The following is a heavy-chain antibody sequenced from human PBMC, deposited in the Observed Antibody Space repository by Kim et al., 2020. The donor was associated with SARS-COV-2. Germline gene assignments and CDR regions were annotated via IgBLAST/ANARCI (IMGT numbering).Heavy chain of an antibody. V-gene: IGHV3-7*03. CDR2: K. D-gene: IGHD1-1*01. J-gene: IGHJ4*02. Sequence: KFYVDSGKGRFTISRDNAKNSVFLQMNSLRAEDTAVYYCATSLTTSDNYWGQGTLLTVSS. CDR3: ATSLTTSDNY.